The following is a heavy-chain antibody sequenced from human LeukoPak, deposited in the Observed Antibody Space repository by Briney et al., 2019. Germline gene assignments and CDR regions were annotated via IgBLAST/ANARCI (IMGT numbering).Heavy chain of an antibody. CDR2: IYYSGST. Sequence: SETLSLTCTVSDGSISSHYWSWIRQPPGKGLEWIGYIYYSGSTNYNPSLKSRVTISVDTSKNQFSLKLSSVTAADTAVYYCARGSVAVAGSFDYWGQGTLVTVSS. CDR3: ARGSVAVAGSFDY. J-gene: IGHJ4*02. V-gene: IGHV4-59*11. CDR1: DGSISSHY. D-gene: IGHD6-19*01.